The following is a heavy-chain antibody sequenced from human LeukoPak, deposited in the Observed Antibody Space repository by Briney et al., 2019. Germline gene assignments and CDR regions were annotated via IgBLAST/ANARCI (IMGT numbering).Heavy chain of an antibody. J-gene: IGHJ3*02. CDR2: ISSSSSTI. CDR1: XFTXXXYS. CDR3: ARVVATVVTLDAFDI. Sequence: GXXXRLXXAASXFTXXXYSMNXVRXAPGXXXXXGSXISSSSSTIYYADSVKGRFTISRDNAKNSLYLQMNRLRAEDTAVYYCARVVATVVTLDAFDIWGQGTMVTVSS. V-gene: IGHV3-48*01. D-gene: IGHD4-23*01.